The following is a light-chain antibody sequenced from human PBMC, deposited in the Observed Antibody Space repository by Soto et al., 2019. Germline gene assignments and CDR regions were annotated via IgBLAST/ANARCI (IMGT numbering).Light chain of an antibody. CDR2: DVS. CDR1: SSDVGGYNY. Sequence: QSALTQPASVSGSPGQSITISCTGTSSDVGGYNYVSWYQRHPGKAPKLMIYDVSNRPSGVSNRFSGSKSGNTASLTISGLQAEDEADYYCSSYTSIWVFGGGTKLTVL. J-gene: IGLJ3*02. V-gene: IGLV2-14*01. CDR3: SSYTSIWV.